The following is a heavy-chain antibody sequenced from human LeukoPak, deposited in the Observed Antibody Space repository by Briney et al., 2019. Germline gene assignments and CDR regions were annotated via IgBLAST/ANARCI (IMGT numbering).Heavy chain of an antibody. CDR3: ALRMTTVTTNEY. CDR2: IYSGGST. D-gene: IGHD4-17*01. CDR1: GSIDSSNY. Sequence: GGSLRLSCAASGSIDSSNYMSWVRQAPGKGLEWVSHIYSGGSTYYADSVKGRFTISRDNSKKTLYLQMNSLRAEDTAVYYCALRMTTVTTNEYWGQGTLVTVSS. V-gene: IGHV3-53*01. J-gene: IGHJ4*02.